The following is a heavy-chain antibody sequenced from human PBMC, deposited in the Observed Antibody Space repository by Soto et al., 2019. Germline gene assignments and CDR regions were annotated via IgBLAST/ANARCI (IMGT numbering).Heavy chain of an antibody. J-gene: IGHJ6*02. CDR3: ARQNYYSGMDV. CDR1: GYTFTSYF. CDR2: ISAYNGNT. Sequence: ASVKVSCKASGYTFTSYFITWVRQAPGQGLEWMGWISAYNGNTNYAQMLQGRVTMATDTSTATAYMEMRSLRSDDTAVYYCARQNYYSGMDVWGQGTTVTVSS. V-gene: IGHV1-18*01.